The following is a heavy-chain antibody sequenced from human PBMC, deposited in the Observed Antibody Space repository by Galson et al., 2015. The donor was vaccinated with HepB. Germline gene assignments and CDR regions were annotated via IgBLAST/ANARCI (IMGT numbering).Heavy chain of an antibody. CDR2: TYYRSKWYQ. V-gene: IGHV6-1*01. CDR3: ARVRTRRPPHYYYGLDV. J-gene: IGHJ6*02. CDR1: GDSVSSNTAA. Sequence: CAISGDSVSSNTAAWNWIRQSPSRGLEWQGRTYYRSKWYQDYAVSVKSRMTINSDTSKNQFSLHLNSVTPEDTAVYYCARVRTRRPPHYYYGLDVWGHGTTVTVSS.